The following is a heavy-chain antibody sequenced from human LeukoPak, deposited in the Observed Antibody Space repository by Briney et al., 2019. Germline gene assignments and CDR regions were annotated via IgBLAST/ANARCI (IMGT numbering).Heavy chain of an antibody. J-gene: IGHJ5*02. Sequence: ASVKVSCKASGYTFTYYAMHWVRQAPGQGLQWMGWITPGGGTNYPQKFQGGVTMTRDTSISTAYMELSRLKSDDTAVYYCARDRSTGASAGTLYWFDPWGQGTLVTVSS. CDR1: GYTFTYYA. D-gene: IGHD6-13*01. CDR2: ITPGGGT. V-gene: IGHV1-2*02. CDR3: ARDRSTGASAGTLYWFDP.